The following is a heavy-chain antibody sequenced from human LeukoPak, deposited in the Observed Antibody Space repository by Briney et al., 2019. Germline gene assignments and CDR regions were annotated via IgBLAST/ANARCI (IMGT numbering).Heavy chain of an antibody. CDR3: ARVGYCSGGSCYLFDY. CDR2: ISSSSSYI. J-gene: IGHJ4*02. Sequence: TGGSLRLSCAASGFTFSSYSMNWVRQAPGKGLEWVSSISSSSSYIYYADSVKGRFTISRDNAKNSLYLQMNSLRAEDTAVYHCARVGYCSGGSCYLFDYWGQGTLVTVSS. V-gene: IGHV3-21*01. CDR1: GFTFSSYS. D-gene: IGHD2-15*01.